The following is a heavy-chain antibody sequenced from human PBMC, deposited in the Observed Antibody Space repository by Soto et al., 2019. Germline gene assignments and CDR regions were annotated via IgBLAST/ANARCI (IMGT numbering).Heavy chain of an antibody. V-gene: IGHV4-30-2*01. CDR3: ARVLNFGDYYFDY. CDR1: GGSISSGGYS. J-gene: IGHJ4*02. Sequence: SETLSLTCAVSGGSISSGGYSWSWIRQPPGKGLEWIGYIYHSGSTYYNPSLKSRVTISVDRSKNQFSLKLSSVTAADTAVYYCARVLNFGDYYFDYWGQGTLVTVSS. D-gene: IGHD4-17*01. CDR2: IYHSGST.